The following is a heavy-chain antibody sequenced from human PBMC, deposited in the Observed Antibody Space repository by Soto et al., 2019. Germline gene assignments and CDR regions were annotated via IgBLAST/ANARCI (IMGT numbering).Heavy chain of an antibody. J-gene: IGHJ4*02. CDR1: GYSFNSFG. Sequence: QVHLVQSEDEVKKPGASVKVSCKASGYSFNSFGISWVRQAPGQGLEWMGWISGYNGQTNYAQNLQGRVTMTIDTSTSTAYMELRSLRSDDTAVYYCARDGVATQDYWGQGTLVTVSS. CDR2: ISGYNGQT. D-gene: IGHD5-12*01. CDR3: ARDGVATQDY. V-gene: IGHV1-18*04.